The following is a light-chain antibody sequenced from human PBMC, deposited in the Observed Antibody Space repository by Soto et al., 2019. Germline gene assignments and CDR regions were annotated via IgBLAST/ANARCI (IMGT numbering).Light chain of an antibody. Sequence: EIVMTQSPGTLSLSPGERATISCRASQVIGSRYPAWYHQKSGQAPRLLIYGASSRATGIPDRFSGSGSGTDFTLTISRLEPEDSGVYYCQQFGSSIPHTFGQGTKLEIK. CDR1: QVIGSRY. J-gene: IGKJ2*01. CDR2: GAS. V-gene: IGKV3-20*01. CDR3: QQFGSSIPHT.